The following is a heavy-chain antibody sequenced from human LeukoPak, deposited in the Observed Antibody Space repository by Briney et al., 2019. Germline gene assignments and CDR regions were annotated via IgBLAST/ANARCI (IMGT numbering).Heavy chain of an antibody. V-gene: IGHV1-18*01. J-gene: IGHJ3*01. CDR1: GYTFTIYG. D-gene: IGHD2-2*01. CDR2: ISAYNGNT. CDR3: ARAIRGVVVPAV. Sequence: ASVTVSCTASGYTFTIYGISWVRQAPGQGLEWVGWISAYNGNTNYAQKLQGRVTMTSDTSTSTAYMELRSLRSDDTAVYYCARAIRGVVVPAVWGQGTMVTVSS.